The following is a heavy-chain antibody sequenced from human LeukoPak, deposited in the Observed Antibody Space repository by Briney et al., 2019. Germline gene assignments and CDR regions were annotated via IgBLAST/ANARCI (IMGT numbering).Heavy chain of an antibody. D-gene: IGHD3-22*01. V-gene: IGHV5-51*01. CDR2: IDPGDSNT. CDR3: ANCVGLDSGGYRRSVDS. CDR1: GYSFTSYW. Sequence: GEPMQFSCKGFGYSFTSYWIGWGRKMPGKGVEGMGMIDPGDSNTRYSPSFSGQVTISPDKSMSTAYLQCRSLDALDTAVNALANCVGLDSGGYRRSVDSWGQGTLVTVSS. J-gene: IGHJ4*02.